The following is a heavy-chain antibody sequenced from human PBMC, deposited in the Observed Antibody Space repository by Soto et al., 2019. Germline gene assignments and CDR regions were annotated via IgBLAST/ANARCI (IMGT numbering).Heavy chain of an antibody. CDR3: ARDSPHRQLERRSTFDY. Sequence: EVQLVESGGGLVKPGGSLRLSCAASGFTFSSYSMNWVRQAPGKGLEWVSSISSSSSYIYYADSVKGRFTISRDNAKNSLYLQMNSLRAEDTAVYYCARDSPHRQLERRSTFDYWGQRTLVTVSS. CDR2: ISSSSSYI. J-gene: IGHJ4*02. D-gene: IGHD1-1*01. CDR1: GFTFSSYS. V-gene: IGHV3-21*01.